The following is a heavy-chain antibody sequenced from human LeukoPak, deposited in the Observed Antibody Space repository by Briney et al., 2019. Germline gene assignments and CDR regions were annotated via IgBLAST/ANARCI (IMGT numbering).Heavy chain of an antibody. Sequence: GGSLRLSCAASGFTVSSNYMSWVRQAPGKGLEWVSVIYSGGNTYYAESVKGRFTISRDNSRNTVYLQMNSLTAEDTAIYYCAKDQLNRFCSGGSCSITHDYWGQGTLVTVSS. J-gene: IGHJ4*02. CDR1: GFTVSSNY. D-gene: IGHD2-15*01. CDR3: AKDQLNRFCSGGSCSITHDY. CDR2: IYSGGNT. V-gene: IGHV3-53*01.